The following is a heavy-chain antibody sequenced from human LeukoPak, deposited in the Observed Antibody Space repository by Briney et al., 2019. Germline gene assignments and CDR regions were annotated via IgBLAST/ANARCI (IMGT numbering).Heavy chain of an antibody. CDR3: AKDIREDILTGYYFDY. CDR1: GFTFDDYA. Sequence: PGGSLRLSCAASGFTFDDYAMHWVRQAPGKGLEWVSGISWNSGSIGYADSVKGRFTISRDNAKNSLYLQMNSLRAEDMALYYCAKDIREDILTGYYFDYWGQGTLVTVSS. V-gene: IGHV3-9*03. CDR2: ISWNSGSI. D-gene: IGHD3-9*01. J-gene: IGHJ4*02.